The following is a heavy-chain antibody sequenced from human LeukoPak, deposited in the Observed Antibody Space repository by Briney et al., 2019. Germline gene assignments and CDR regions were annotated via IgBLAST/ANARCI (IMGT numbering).Heavy chain of an antibody. D-gene: IGHD3-10*01. Sequence: PSQTLSLTCTVSGGSISSGGYYWSWIRQHPGKGLEWIGYIYYSGSTYYNPSLKSRVTISVDTSKNQFSLKLSSVTAADTAVYYCARDFPYYYGSGSYYYYGMDVWGQGTTVTVS. V-gene: IGHV4-31*03. CDR3: ARDFPYYYGSGSYYYYGMDV. CDR2: IYYSGST. J-gene: IGHJ6*02. CDR1: GGSISSGGYY.